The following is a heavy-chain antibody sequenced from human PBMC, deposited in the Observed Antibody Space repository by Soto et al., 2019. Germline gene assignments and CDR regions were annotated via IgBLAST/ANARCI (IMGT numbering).Heavy chain of an antibody. CDR3: ARGPPVITMTHPDYFDY. J-gene: IGHJ4*02. V-gene: IGHV4-30-2*01. CDR1: GGSISSGGYS. Sequence: QLLESGSGLVKPSQTLSLTCAVSGGSISSGGYSWSWIRQPPGKGLEWIGYIYHSGSTYYNPSLKSRVTISVDRSKNQFSLKLSSVTAADTAVYYCARGPPVITMTHPDYFDYWGQGTLVTVSS. D-gene: IGHD3-22*01. CDR2: IYHSGST.